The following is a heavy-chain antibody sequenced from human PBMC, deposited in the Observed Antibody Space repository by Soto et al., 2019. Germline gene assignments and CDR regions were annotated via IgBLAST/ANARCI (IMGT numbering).Heavy chain of an antibody. CDR2: ISYDGSNK. CDR3: ARARPTQQLGYFQH. V-gene: IGHV3-30-3*01. D-gene: IGHD6-13*01. J-gene: IGHJ1*01. Sequence: PGGSLRLSCAASGFTFSSYAMHWVRQAPGKGLEWVAVISYDGSNKYYADSVKGRFTISRDNSKNTLYLQMNSLRAEDTAVYYCARARPTQQLGYFQHWGQGTLVTVSS. CDR1: GFTFSSYA.